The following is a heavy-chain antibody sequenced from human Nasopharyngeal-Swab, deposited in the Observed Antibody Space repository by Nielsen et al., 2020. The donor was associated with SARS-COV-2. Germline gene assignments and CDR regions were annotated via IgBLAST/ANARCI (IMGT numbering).Heavy chain of an antibody. CDR1: GFTFSTYG. CDR2: IGSSSSSI. Sequence: GESLKISCAASGFTFSTYGMNWVRQAPGKGLEWVSYIGSSSSSIYYADSVKGRFTISRDNAKNSLYLQMNSLRAEDTAVYYCARRLYGDYGSVGYWGQGTLVTVSS. V-gene: IGHV3-48*04. J-gene: IGHJ4*02. CDR3: ARRLYGDYGSVGY. D-gene: IGHD4-17*01.